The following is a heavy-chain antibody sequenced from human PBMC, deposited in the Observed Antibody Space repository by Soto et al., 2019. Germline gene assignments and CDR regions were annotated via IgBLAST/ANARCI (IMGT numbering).Heavy chain of an antibody. J-gene: IGHJ4*02. CDR2: IYPGDSDT. CDR1: GYTFSTYW. V-gene: IGHV5-51*01. Sequence: PGESLKISCYGSGYTFSTYWIAWVRQMPGKGLEWMGIIYPGDSDTRYSPSFQGQVTHSADKSISTAYLQWTNLKASDTAMYYCARSDSSGYYLAFDNWGQGTLVTVSS. CDR3: ARSDSSGYYLAFDN. D-gene: IGHD3-22*01.